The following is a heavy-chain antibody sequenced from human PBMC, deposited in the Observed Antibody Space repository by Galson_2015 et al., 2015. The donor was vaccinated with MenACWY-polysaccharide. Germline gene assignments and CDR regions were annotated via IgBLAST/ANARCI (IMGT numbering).Heavy chain of an antibody. CDR1: GLTFRSSG. D-gene: IGHD3-3*01. V-gene: IGHV3-30*02. J-gene: IGHJ5*02. Sequence: SLRLSCAASGLTFRSSGMHWVRQAPGKGLEWVALIQNVGSPNTYYADSVKGRFTISRDNSKNTPYLQMNSLRAEDTAVYYCAKDSTDFWSVAGRFGHWGQGTLVTVSS. CDR3: AKDSTDFWSVAGRFGH. CDR2: IQNVGSPNT.